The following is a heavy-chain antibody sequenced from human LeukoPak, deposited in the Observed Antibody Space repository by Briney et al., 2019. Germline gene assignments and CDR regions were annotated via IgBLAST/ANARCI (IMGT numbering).Heavy chain of an antibody. CDR3: VKDIGGAVAGTFDY. Sequence: PGGSLRLSCAASGITLHDYATHWVRQAPGKGLEWVSGISWNSFNIGYADSVKGRFTIPRDNAKNFLYLQMNSLRPEDTAFYYCVKDIGGAVAGTFDYWGQGTLVTVSS. CDR2: ISWNSFNI. J-gene: IGHJ4*02. V-gene: IGHV3-9*01. CDR1: GITLHDYA. D-gene: IGHD6-19*01.